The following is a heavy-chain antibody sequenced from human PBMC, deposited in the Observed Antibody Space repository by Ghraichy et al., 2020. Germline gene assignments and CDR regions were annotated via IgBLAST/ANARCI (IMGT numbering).Heavy chain of an antibody. D-gene: IGHD3-22*01. V-gene: IGHV3-30-3*01. J-gene: IGHJ6*02. CDR3: ARVYRTRTIYYDSSDLYGMDV. CDR2: ISYDGSNK. Sequence: GGSLRLSCAASGFTFSSYAMHWVRQAPGKRLEWVAVISYDGSNKYYADSVKGRFTISRDNSKNTLYLQMNSLRAEDTAVYYCARVYRTRTIYYDSSDLYGMDVWGQGTTVTVSS. CDR1: GFTFSSYA.